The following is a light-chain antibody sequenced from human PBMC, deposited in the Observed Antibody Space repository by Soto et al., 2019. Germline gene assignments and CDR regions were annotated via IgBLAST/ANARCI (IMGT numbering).Light chain of an antibody. CDR2: GAS. Sequence: PGERAILSCRASQHIDSSYLAWYQQKPGQPPRLLIYGASSRATGIPDKFSGSGSGTDFTLTIARLEPEDFAVYYCQQFGGSPPVTFGQGTKLQIK. CDR3: QQFGGSPPVT. V-gene: IGKV3-20*01. J-gene: IGKJ2*01. CDR1: QHIDSSY.